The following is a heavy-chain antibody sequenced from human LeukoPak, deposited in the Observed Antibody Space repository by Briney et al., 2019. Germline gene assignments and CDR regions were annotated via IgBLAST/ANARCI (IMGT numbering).Heavy chain of an antibody. CDR2: IFHSGST. Sequence: PSQTLSLTCAVSGGSISSGGYSWSWIRQPPGKGLEWIGFIFHSGSTYYNPSLKSRVTMSVDGSKNQFSLKLSSVTATDTAVYYCARDGGYTGYEFDYWGQGTLVTVSS. D-gene: IGHD5-12*01. J-gene: IGHJ4*02. CDR1: GGSISSGGYS. V-gene: IGHV4-30-2*01. CDR3: ARDGGYTGYEFDY.